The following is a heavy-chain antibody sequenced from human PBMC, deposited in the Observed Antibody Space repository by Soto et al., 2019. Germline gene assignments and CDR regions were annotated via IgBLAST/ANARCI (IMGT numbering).Heavy chain of an antibody. J-gene: IGHJ4*02. CDR2: FIPILGIA. CDR3: ARDPSGNDLPAY. CDR1: GGTFSSYT. Sequence: QVQLVQSGAEVKKPGSSVKVSCKASGGTFSSYTISWVRQAPGQGLEWMGRFIPILGIANYAQKFQGRVTLTADKASRTAYMEPSRLRSEDTAVYYCARDPSGNDLPAYWGQGTLVTVSS. D-gene: IGHD5-12*01. V-gene: IGHV1-69*08.